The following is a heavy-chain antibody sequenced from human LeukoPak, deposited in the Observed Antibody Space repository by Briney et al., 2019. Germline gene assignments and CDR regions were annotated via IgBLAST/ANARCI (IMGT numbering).Heavy chain of an antibody. V-gene: IGHV4-34*01. CDR1: GGSFSGYY. CDR3: AREERYYYGSGNFDP. D-gene: IGHD3-10*01. Sequence: SETLSLTCAVYGGSFSGYYWSWIRQPPGKGLEWIGEINHSGSTNYSPSLKSRVTISVDTSKNQFSLKLSSVTAADTAVYYCAREERYYYGSGNFDPWGQGTLVTVSS. CDR2: INHSGST. J-gene: IGHJ5*02.